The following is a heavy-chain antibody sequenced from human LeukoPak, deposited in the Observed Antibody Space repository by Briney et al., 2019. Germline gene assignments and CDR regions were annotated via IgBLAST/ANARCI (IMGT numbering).Heavy chain of an antibody. J-gene: IGHJ4*02. D-gene: IGHD3-10*01. Sequence: PSETLSLTCTVSGYSISSGYYWGWIRQPPGKGLEWIGSIYYTGTTYYNPSLKSRVTISVDTSKNQFSLKLSSVTAADTAVYYCASRGDYWGQGTLVTVSS. CDR2: IYYTGTT. CDR3: ASRGDY. V-gene: IGHV4-38-2*02. CDR1: GYSISSGYY.